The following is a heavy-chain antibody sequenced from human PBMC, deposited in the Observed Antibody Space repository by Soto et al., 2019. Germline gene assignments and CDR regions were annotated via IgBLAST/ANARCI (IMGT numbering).Heavy chain of an antibody. Sequence: SETLSLTCTVSGGSISSGGYYWSWIRQHPGKGLEWIGYIYYSGSTYYNPSIKRRDTISVETSKNKNNLKLNSETTADTAVYYCARGISTYYYDSSGYPHSALDYWGQGTLVTVS. V-gene: IGHV4-31*03. CDR3: ARGISTYYYDSSGYPHSALDY. D-gene: IGHD3-22*01. CDR2: IYYSGST. J-gene: IGHJ4*02. CDR1: GGSISSGGYY.